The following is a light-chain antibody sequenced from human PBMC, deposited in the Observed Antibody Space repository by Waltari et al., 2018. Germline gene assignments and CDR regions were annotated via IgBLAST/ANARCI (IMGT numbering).Light chain of an antibody. CDR3: QQRYNWPNT. V-gene: IGKV3-11*01. CDR1: QTVTNY. CDR2: DAS. J-gene: IGKJ2*01. Sequence: EIVLTQSPATLSLSPGERATLSCWASQTVTNYLAWYQQKPGQAPRLLIFDASNRATGVPARFSGRGSGTDFTLTISSLEPEDFAVYYCQQRYNWPNTFGQGTRLDMK.